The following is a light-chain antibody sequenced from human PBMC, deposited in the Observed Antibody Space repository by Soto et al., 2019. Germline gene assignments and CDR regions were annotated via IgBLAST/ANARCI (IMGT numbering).Light chain of an antibody. CDR3: QSYDSSLSGHVV. CDR2: GNS. CDR1: SSNIGAGYD. J-gene: IGLJ2*01. V-gene: IGLV1-40*01. Sequence: QSVLTPPPSVSGAPGQRVTISCTGSSSNIGAGYDVHWYQQLPGTAPKLLIYGNSNRPSGVPDRFSGSKSGTSASLAITRLQAEDEADYYCQSYDSSLSGHVVFCGGTKLTVL.